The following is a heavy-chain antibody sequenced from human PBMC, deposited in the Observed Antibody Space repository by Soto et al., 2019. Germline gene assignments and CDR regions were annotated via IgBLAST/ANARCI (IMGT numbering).Heavy chain of an antibody. J-gene: IGHJ4*02. CDR2: IVVVSGNT. CDR3: AADRPLSYGDYDFDY. V-gene: IGHV1-58*01. D-gene: IGHD4-17*01. CDR1: GFTFTSSA. Sequence: SVKVSCKASGFTFTSSALQWVRQAREQRLEWIGWIVVVSGNTNSAQKFQERVTITRDMSTSTAYMELSSLRSEDTAGYYCAADRPLSYGDYDFDYGGQGTLDTVSS.